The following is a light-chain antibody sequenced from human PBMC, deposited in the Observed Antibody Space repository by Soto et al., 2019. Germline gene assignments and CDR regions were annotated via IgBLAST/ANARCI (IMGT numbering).Light chain of an antibody. CDR1: QSISSW. CDR3: QQYKSYPLT. Sequence: DIQMTQSPSTLSASVGDRVTITCRASQSISSWLAWYQQRPGKAPKLLIYKASSLETGVPSRFSGSESGTVFTLPIDSLQPDDFATYYCQQYKSYPLTFGGGTKVEIK. J-gene: IGKJ4*01. V-gene: IGKV1-5*03. CDR2: KAS.